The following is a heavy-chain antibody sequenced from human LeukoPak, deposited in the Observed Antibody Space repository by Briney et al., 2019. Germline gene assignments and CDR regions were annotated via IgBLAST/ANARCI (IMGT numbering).Heavy chain of an antibody. CDR3: ARDPPLYCRGGSCYPPDGFDY. D-gene: IGHD2-15*01. Sequence: ASVKVSCKASGYTFTSYGISWVRQAPGQGLEWMGWISAYNGNTNYAQKLQGRVTMTTDTSTSTAYMELRSLRSDDTAVYYCARDPPLYCRGGSCYPPDGFDYWGQGTLVTVSS. J-gene: IGHJ4*02. CDR2: ISAYNGNT. CDR1: GYTFTSYG. V-gene: IGHV1-18*01.